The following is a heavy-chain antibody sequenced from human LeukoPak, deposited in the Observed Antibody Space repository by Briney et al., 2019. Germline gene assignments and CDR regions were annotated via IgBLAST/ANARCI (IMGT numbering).Heavy chain of an antibody. V-gene: IGHV4-59*01. CDR1: GGSISSYY. D-gene: IGHD3-22*01. J-gene: IGHJ3*02. CDR3: ARSGDCSGYDYDALDI. CDR2: IYYSGST. Sequence: SETLSLTCTVSGGSISSYYWSWIRQPPGKGPEWIGYIYYSGSTNYNPSLKSRVTISVDMSKNQFSLNLSSVTAADTAVYYCARSGDCSGYDYDALDISGQGTMVTVSS.